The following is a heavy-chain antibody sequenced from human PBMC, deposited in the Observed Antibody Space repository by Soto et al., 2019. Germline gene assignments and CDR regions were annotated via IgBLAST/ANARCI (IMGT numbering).Heavy chain of an antibody. CDR3: AKLDYGLHLGELSSHDAFDI. Sequence: GGSLRLSCAASGFTFSSYAMSWVRQAPGKGLEWVSAISGSGGSTYYADSVKGRFTISRDNSKNTLYLQMNSLRAEDTAVYYCAKLDYGLHLGELSSHDAFDIWGQGTMVTVSS. D-gene: IGHD3-16*02. V-gene: IGHV3-23*01. CDR2: ISGSGGST. J-gene: IGHJ3*02. CDR1: GFTFSSYA.